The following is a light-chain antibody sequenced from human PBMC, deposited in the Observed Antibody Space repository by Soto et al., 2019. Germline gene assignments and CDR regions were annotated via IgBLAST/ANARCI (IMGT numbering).Light chain of an antibody. CDR2: EVS. V-gene: IGLV2-14*01. CDR3: SSYSSTTTLVV. J-gene: IGLJ1*01. Sequence: QSVLTQPASVSGSPGQSITISCTGTSSDVGGYNYVSWYQQYSDKAPKLMIYEVSNRPSGVSNRFSGSKSGNTASLTISGLQADDEADYYCSSYSSTTTLVVFGTGTKVTVL. CDR1: SSDVGGYNY.